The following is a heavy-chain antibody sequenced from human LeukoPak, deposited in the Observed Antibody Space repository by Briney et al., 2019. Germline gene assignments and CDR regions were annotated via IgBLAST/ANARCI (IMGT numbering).Heavy chain of an antibody. V-gene: IGHV3-23*01. CDR3: ARDPNGDYIGAFDM. CDR2: IRGGGGSA. Sequence: GGSLRLSCTASGFTFSAYAMMWVRQAPGKGPEWVSAIRGGGGSAFYAGSVKGRFTISRDNSKYTLFLQMNSLRAEDTAVYYCARDPNGDYIGAFDMWGPGTMVTVSS. CDR1: GFTFSAYA. D-gene: IGHD4-17*01. J-gene: IGHJ3*02.